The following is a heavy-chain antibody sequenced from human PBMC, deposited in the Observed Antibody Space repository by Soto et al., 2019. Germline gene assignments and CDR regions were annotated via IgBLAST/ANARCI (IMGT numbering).Heavy chain of an antibody. V-gene: IGHV3-11*05. CDR1: GFTFSDYY. CDR2: ISSSGSYT. D-gene: IGHD3-10*01. J-gene: IGHJ4*02. Sequence: QVQLVESGGGLVKPGGSLRLSCAASGFTFSDYYMSWIRQAPGKGLEWLSYISSSGSYTNYADSVKGRFTISRDNAKHSLYLQMNSLRAEDTAVYYCARDHQVRGPYDEWGQGTLVTVSS. CDR3: ARDHQVRGPYDE.